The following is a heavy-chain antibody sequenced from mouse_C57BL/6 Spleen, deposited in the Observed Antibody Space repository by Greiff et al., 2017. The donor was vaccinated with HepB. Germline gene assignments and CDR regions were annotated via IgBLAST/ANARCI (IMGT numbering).Heavy chain of an antibody. CDR1: GFTFSDYG. J-gene: IGHJ3*01. CDR2: ISSGSSTI. V-gene: IGHV5-17*01. Sequence: EVKVVESGGGLVKPGGSLKLSCAASGFTFSDYGMHWVRQAPEKGLEWVAYISSGSSTIYYADTVKGRFTISRDNAKNTLFLQMTSLRSEDTAMYYCARQGIYYDYEFAYWGQGTLVTVSA. D-gene: IGHD2-4*01. CDR3: ARQGIYYDYEFAY.